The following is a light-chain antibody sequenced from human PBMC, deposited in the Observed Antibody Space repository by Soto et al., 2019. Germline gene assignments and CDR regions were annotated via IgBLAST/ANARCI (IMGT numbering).Light chain of an antibody. Sequence: DIQMTQSPSSLSASVGDRVTITCRASQSIISYLNWYQQKPGQAPKLLIYAASSLQSGVPSRFSGSGSGTDFTLTISSLQPEDFATYYCQQSYSTPSTFGQGTRLEIK. J-gene: IGKJ5*01. V-gene: IGKV1-39*01. CDR1: QSIISY. CDR2: AAS. CDR3: QQSYSTPST.